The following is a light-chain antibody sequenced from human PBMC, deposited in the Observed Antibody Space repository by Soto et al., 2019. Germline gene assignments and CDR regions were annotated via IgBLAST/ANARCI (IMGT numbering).Light chain of an antibody. Sequence: IIYTQSPCSLSLSPGERATLSCRASQSVSSYLAWYQQKPGQAPRLLIYDASNRATGVPARFSGSGSGTDFTLTISSLEPEDFALYYCQQRNNWPPITFGQGTRLEIK. CDR2: DAS. CDR3: QQRNNWPPIT. CDR1: QSVSSY. V-gene: IGKV3-11*01. J-gene: IGKJ5*01.